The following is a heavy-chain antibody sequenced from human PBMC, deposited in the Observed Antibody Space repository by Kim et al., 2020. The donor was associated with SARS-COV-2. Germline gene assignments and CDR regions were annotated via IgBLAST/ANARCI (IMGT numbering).Heavy chain of an antibody. Sequence: GGSLRLSCAASGFTFSSYYMSWIRQAPGKGLEWVSYISSSSSYTNYADSVKGRFTISRDNAKNSLYLQMNSLRAEDTAVYYCARVGYDYVWGIYRDYYYYYGMDVGGQGTTVTVSS. D-gene: IGHD3-16*02. CDR3: ARVGYDYVWGIYRDYYYYYGMDV. V-gene: IGHV3-11*05. CDR2: ISSSSSYT. CDR1: GFTFSSYY. J-gene: IGHJ6*02.